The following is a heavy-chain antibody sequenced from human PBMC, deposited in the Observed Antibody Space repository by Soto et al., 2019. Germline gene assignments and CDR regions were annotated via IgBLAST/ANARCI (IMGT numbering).Heavy chain of an antibody. CDR3: AGWRNNWFDP. CDR1: GFTFSSYS. V-gene: IGHV3-48*01. D-gene: IGHD6-19*01. J-gene: IGHJ5*02. Sequence: EVQLVASGGGVVQPGGSLRLSCAASGFTFSSYSMNWVRQAPGKGLEWVSYISSSSSTIHYADSVKGRFTISRDNAKNSLYLQRSSLRAEDTAVYYCAGWRNNWFDPWGQGTLVTVSS. CDR2: ISSSSSTI.